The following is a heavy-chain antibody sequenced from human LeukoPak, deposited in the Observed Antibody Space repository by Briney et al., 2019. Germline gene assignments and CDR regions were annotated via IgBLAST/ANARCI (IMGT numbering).Heavy chain of an antibody. CDR2: INHSGST. CDR3: ARIKKGYCSGGSCYSDLVDY. J-gene: IGHJ4*02. Sequence: SETLSLTCAVYGGSFSGYYWSWIRQPPGKGLEWIGEINHSGSTNYNPSLKSRVTISVDTYKNQFSLKLSSVTAADTAVYYCARIKKGYCSGGSCYSDLVDYWGQGTLVTVSS. V-gene: IGHV4-34*01. D-gene: IGHD2-15*01. CDR1: GGSFSGYY.